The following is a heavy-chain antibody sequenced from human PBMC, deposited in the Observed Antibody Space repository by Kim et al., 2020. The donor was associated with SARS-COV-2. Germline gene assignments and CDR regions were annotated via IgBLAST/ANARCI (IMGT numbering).Heavy chain of an antibody. J-gene: IGHJ4*01. CDR2: ISYDGTNK. V-gene: IGHV3-30*18. CDR1: GFTFSSYG. D-gene: IGHD2-2*01. Sequence: GGSLRLSCAASGFTFSSYGLHWVRQAPGKGLEWVAVISYDGTNKHYSDSVKGRFTISRDNSKNTLYLQMNSLRGEDTALYYCAKRQDRGSRGFSEFDYWG. CDR3: AKRQDRGSRGFSEFDY.